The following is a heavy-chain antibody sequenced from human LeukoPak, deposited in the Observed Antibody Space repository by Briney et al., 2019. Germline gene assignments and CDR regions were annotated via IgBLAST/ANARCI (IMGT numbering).Heavy chain of an antibody. Sequence: SETLSLTCTVSGGSISSGSYYWSWIRQPAGKGLEWIGRIFTSGTTNYNPSLKSRVTISVETSRNQVSLKRSYVTAADEGVYYCTRGRRGVLGKESWGQAALVTVSS. CDR1: GGSISSGSYY. V-gene: IGHV4-61*02. D-gene: IGHD1-26*01. CDR3: TRGRRGVLGKES. CDR2: IFTSGTT. J-gene: IGHJ5*02.